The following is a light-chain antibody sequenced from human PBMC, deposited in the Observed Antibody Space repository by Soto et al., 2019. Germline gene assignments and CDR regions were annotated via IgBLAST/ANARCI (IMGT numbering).Light chain of an antibody. CDR2: DAS. Sequence: EIVLTQSPATLSLSLGERATLSCRASQSVSIYLAWYQQKPGQAPRLLIYDASNRATGIPARFSGSGSGTDFTLTISSLEPEDFAVYYCQQRTNWRLTFGGGTKVEIK. CDR1: QSVSIY. J-gene: IGKJ4*01. V-gene: IGKV3-11*01. CDR3: QQRTNWRLT.